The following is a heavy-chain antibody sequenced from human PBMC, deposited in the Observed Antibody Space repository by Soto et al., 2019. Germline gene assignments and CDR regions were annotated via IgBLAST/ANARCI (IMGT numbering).Heavy chain of an antibody. CDR1: GFTFSSYS. V-gene: IGHV3-21*01. Sequence: EVQLVESGGGLVKPGGSLRLSCAASGFTFSSYSMNWVRQAPGKGLEWVSSISSSSSYIYYADSVKGRFTISRDNAKNSLYLQMNSLRAEDTAVYYCAIEGYRSSPYYYYGMDVWGQGTTVTVSS. J-gene: IGHJ6*02. CDR2: ISSSSSYI. CDR3: AIEGYRSSPYYYYGMDV. D-gene: IGHD6-13*01.